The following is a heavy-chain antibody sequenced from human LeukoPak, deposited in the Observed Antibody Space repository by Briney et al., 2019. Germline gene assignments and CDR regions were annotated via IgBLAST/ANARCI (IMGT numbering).Heavy chain of an antibody. D-gene: IGHD6-13*01. CDR3: AKASAGSSWYLGDDY. CDR1: GFTFSSYA. J-gene: IGHJ4*02. CDR2: MSDSGVSL. Sequence: GGSLRLSCAASGFTFSSYAMSWVRQAPGKGLEWVSGMSDSGVSLYYADSVKGRFTISRDNSKNTLYLQMNSLRAEDTAVYYCAKASAGSSWYLGDDYWGQGTLVTVSS. V-gene: IGHV3-23*01.